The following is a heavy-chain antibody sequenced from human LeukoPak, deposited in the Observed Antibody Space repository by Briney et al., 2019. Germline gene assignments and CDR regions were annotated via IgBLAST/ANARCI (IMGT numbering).Heavy chain of an antibody. V-gene: IGHV1-24*01. CDR2: FYPEDGET. CDR3: AAVLDCSSTSCYYFDY. D-gene: IGHD2-2*01. Sequence: PWVSVKVSCKVSGYTLTELSMHWVRQAPGKGLEWMGGFYPEDGETIYAQKFQGRVTMTEDTSTDTAYMELSSLRSEDTAVYYCAAVLDCSSTSCYYFDYWGQGTLVTVSS. CDR1: GYTLTELS. J-gene: IGHJ4*02.